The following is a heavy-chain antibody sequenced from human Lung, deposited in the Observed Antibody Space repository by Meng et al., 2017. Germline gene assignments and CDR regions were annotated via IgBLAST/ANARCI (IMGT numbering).Heavy chain of an antibody. D-gene: IGHD6-13*01. J-gene: IGHJ4*02. Sequence: GEPLKISCVASGFTFSSYWMHWVRQDPGKGLVWVSRINTDGSTTSYADSVKGRFTISRDNAKNTLYLQMNSLRAEDTAVYYCARDLGGIFAYWGQGGLVTVSS. CDR3: ARDLGGIFAY. V-gene: IGHV3-74*01. CDR1: GFTFSSYW. CDR2: INTDGSTT.